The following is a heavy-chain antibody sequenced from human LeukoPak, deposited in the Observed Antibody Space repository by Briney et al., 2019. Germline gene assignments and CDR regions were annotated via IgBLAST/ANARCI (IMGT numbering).Heavy chain of an antibody. CDR1: GGTFSSYA. J-gene: IGHJ6*04. V-gene: IGHV1-69*13. D-gene: IGHD2-2*01. CDR2: IIPIFGTA. CDR3: ARSSASIVVVPAAMHYYYGMDV. Sequence: GASVKVSCKASGGTFSSYAISWVRQAPGQGLEWTGGIIPIFGTANYAQKFQGRVTITADESTSTAYMELSSLRSEDTAVYYCARSSASIVVVPAAMHYYYGMDVWGKGTTVTVSS.